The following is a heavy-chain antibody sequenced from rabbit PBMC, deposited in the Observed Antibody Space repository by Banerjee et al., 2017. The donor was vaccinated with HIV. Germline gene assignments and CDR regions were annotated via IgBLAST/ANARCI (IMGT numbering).Heavy chain of an antibody. D-gene: IGHD2-1*01. CDR3: ARGADIAGDGWKL. J-gene: IGHJ3*01. V-gene: IGHV1S39*01. CDR1: GFIFSSYG. Sequence: QEQLVESGGGLVQPGGSLKVSCKASGFIFSSYGMSWVRQAPGKGLEWIGYIDPVFGSTYYASWVNGRFTISKTSSTMVTLQMTSLTAADTATYFCARGADIAGDGWKLWGQGTLVTVS. CDR2: IDPVFGST.